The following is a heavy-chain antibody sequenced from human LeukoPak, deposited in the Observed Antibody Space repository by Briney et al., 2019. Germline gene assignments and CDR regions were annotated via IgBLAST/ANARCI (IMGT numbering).Heavy chain of an antibody. J-gene: IGHJ6*03. CDR2: IIPIFGTA. Sequence: SVKVSCKASGGTFSSYAISWVRQAPGQGLEWMGGIIPIFGTANYAQKFQGRVTITTDESTSTAYMELSSLRSEDTAVYYCARDGAVTTDYYYYYMDVWGKGTTVTVSS. CDR1: GGTFSSYA. CDR3: ARDGAVTTDYYYYYMDV. V-gene: IGHV1-69*05. D-gene: IGHD4-11*01.